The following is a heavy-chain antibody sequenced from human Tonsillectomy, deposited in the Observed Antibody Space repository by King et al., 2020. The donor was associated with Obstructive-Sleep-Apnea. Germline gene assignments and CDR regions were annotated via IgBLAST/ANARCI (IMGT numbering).Heavy chain of an antibody. CDR3: ASANSTSPGY. CDR1: GGSISSTNW. Sequence: VQLQESGPGLVKPSGTLSLTCAVSGGSISSTNWWSWVRQPPGKGLEWIGEIYHSGSTNYNPSLKKRCTISIDKSENQISLKLTSLTAADTAVYYCASANSTSPGYWGQGTLVTVSS. J-gene: IGHJ4*02. CDR2: IYHSGST. D-gene: IGHD2/OR15-2a*01. V-gene: IGHV4-4*02.